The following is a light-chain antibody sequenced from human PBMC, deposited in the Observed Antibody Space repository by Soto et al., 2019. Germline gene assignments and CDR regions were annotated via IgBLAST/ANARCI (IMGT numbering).Light chain of an antibody. J-gene: IGKJ5*01. Sequence: EIVMTQSPATLSVSPGERAALSFRASQSVNFNLAWYQQKPGQAPRLLIYGASTRATGIPARFSGSGSGTEFTLTISSLQSEDFAVYYCQQYNNWPPDFGQGTRLEI. CDR2: GAS. CDR3: QQYNNWPPD. CDR1: QSVNFN. V-gene: IGKV3-15*01.